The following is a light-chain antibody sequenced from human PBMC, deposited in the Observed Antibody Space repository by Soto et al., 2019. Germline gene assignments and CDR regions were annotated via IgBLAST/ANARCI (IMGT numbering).Light chain of an antibody. CDR3: QQRQYWPPIT. CDR1: QSVSSY. V-gene: IGKV3-11*01. Sequence: VLAHAPSTLSLSPVGRATLSCGGSQSVSSYLAWYQQKPGQAPRLLIYDTSNRATGVPARFSGSGSGTDFTLTISSLEPEDCAIYYCQQRQYWPPITFGQGTRLEIK. CDR2: DTS. J-gene: IGKJ5*01.